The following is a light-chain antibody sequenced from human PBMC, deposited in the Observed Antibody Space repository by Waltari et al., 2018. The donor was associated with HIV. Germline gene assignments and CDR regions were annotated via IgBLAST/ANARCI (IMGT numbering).Light chain of an antibody. CDR2: YDD. CDR3: AAWDDSLNGYV. CDR1: SSNLGNNA. Sequence: QSVLTQSPSVSEAPRQRVTISCSGSSSNLGNNAVSWYQQLPGKAPKLLIFYDDLLPSGVSDRFSGSKSGTSASLAISGLQSEDEADYYCAAWDDSLNGYVFGTGTQVTV. J-gene: IGLJ1*01. V-gene: IGLV1-36*01.